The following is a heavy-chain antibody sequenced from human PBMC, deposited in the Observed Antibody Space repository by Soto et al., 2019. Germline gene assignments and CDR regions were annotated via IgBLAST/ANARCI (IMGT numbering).Heavy chain of an antibody. D-gene: IGHD3-9*01. CDR1: GYTFTGYY. Sequence: ASVKVSCKASGYTFTGYYMHWVRRAPGQGLEWMGWINPNSGGTNYAQKFQGRVTMTRDTSISTAYMELSRLRSDDTAVYYCARGGYDILTGYHYYYYGMDVWGQGTTVTVSS. CDR3: ARGGYDILTGYHYYYYGMDV. J-gene: IGHJ6*02. V-gene: IGHV1-2*02. CDR2: INPNSGGT.